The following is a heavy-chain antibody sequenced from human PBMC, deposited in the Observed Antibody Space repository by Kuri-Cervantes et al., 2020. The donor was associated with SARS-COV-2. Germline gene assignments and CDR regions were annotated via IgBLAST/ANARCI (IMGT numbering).Heavy chain of an antibody. CDR2: IRQDAGDK. D-gene: IGHD3-16*01. Sequence: GGSLRLSCAASGFTFSSYWMAWVRQAPGKGLEWVANIRQDAGDKNCVDSVRGRFTISRDNAKNSLYLQMNSLGAEDTAVYYCARDHGGALDSWGQGTLVTAPQ. CDR3: ARDHGGALDS. CDR1: GFTFSSYW. J-gene: IGHJ4*02. V-gene: IGHV3-7*01.